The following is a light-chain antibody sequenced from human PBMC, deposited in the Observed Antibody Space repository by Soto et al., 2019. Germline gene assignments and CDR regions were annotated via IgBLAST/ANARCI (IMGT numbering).Light chain of an antibody. V-gene: IGKV1-39*01. J-gene: IGKJ3*01. CDR1: QRVSAF. Sequence: IQMSQSPSSLSASVGDRVTITVRARQRVSAFLNWYQQKPGEAPKLLIFDVSVLESGVPSRFSASGSETDFTLSITSLQPEDFATYYCQQTYSPPLTFGPGTKVDIK. CDR3: QQTYSPPLT. CDR2: DVS.